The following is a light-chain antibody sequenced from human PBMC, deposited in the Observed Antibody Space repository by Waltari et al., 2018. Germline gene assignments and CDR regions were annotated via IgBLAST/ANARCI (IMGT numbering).Light chain of an antibody. Sequence: QSMLTQPPSVSGAPGQRVTISCTGSSPNLRAGPDGHWYQVFPGTGPKLLIYGNNNRSSWVPDRFSGSKSGTSASLTITGLQAEDEADYYCHAFDTSLSDGVVFGGGTKVTVL. CDR2: GNN. CDR3: HAFDTSLSDGVV. CDR1: SPNLRAGPD. V-gene: IGLV1-40*01. J-gene: IGLJ3*02.